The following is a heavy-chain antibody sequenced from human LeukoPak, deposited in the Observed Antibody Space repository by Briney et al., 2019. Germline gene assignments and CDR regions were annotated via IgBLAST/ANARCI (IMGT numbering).Heavy chain of an antibody. CDR3: ARQPTGFPNWFDP. CDR1: GGSIISSSYN. Sequence: PSETLSLTCTVSGGSIISSSYNWGWIRQPPGMGLEWIGSIYYTGRTDYNPSLNGRVTMSVDTSKNQFSLRLTSVTAADTAVYYCARQPTGFPNWFDPWGKGILVTVSS. J-gene: IGHJ5*02. D-gene: IGHD3-9*01. CDR2: IYYTGRT. V-gene: IGHV4-39*01.